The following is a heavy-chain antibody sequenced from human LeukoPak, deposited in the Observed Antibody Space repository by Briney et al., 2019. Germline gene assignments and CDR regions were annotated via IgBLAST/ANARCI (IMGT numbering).Heavy chain of an antibody. CDR2: ISSTGNNI. Sequence: GGSLRLPCAASGFTFTMYTMNWVRQAPGRGLEWVSSISSTGNNIYYADSVKGRFTISRDNAKVSLYLEMNSLRAEDTAVYYCARGLRRGDYWGQGTLVTVSS. J-gene: IGHJ4*02. V-gene: IGHV3-21*01. CDR1: GFTFTMYT. CDR3: ARGLRRGDY. D-gene: IGHD4-17*01.